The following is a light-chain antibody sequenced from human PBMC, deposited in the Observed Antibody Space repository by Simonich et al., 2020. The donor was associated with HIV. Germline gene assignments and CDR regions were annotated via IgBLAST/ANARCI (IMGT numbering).Light chain of an antibody. Sequence: EIVLTQSPATLSLSPGERATLSCRASQGVSSYLAWYQQKPGQAPRLLISGASTRATGIPARFSGSGSGTDFTLTISSLQSEDFAVYYCQHYNNWPFTFGPGTKVDIK. CDR3: QHYNNWPFT. V-gene: IGKV3-15*01. CDR2: GAS. CDR1: QGVSSY. J-gene: IGKJ3*01.